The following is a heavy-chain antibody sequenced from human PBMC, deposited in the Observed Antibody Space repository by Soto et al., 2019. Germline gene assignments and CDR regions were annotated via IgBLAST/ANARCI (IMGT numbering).Heavy chain of an antibody. D-gene: IGHD6-19*01. Sequence: GSLRLSCAASGFTFSSYGMHWVRQAPGKGLEWVAVIWYDGSNKYYADSVTGRFTISRDNSKNPLYLQMNSLRAEDTAVYYCARAPGGQWPYGFDYWGQGTLVTVSS. CDR3: ARAPGGQWPYGFDY. J-gene: IGHJ4*02. CDR2: IWYDGSNK. V-gene: IGHV3-33*01. CDR1: GFTFSSYG.